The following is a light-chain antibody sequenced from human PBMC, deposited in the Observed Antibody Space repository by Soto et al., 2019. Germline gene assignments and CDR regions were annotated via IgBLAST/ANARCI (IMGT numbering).Light chain of an antibody. CDR3: QSYDSSLSGYV. CDR2: GNS. CDR1: SSNIGAGYD. V-gene: IGLV1-40*01. J-gene: IGLJ1*01. Sequence: QSVLRQPPSVSGAPGQRVAISCTGRSSNIGAGYDVHWYQQLPGTAPKLLIYGNSNRPSGVPDRFSGSKSGTSASLAITGLQAEDEADYYCQSYDSSLSGYVFGTGTKVTVL.